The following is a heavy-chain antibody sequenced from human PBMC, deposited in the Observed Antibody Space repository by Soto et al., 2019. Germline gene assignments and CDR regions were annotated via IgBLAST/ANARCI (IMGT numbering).Heavy chain of an antibody. J-gene: IGHJ6*03. CDR1: GFTFDDYA. CDR2: ISWNSGSI. Sequence: EVQLVESGGGLVQPGRSLRLSCAASGFTFDDYAMHCVRQAPGKGLEWVSGISWNSGSIGYADSVKGRFTISRDNAKNSLYLQMNSLRAEDTALYYCAKDGASVSIAARYYYYYMDVWGKGTTVTVSS. D-gene: IGHD6-6*01. CDR3: AKDGASVSIAARYYYYYMDV. V-gene: IGHV3-9*01.